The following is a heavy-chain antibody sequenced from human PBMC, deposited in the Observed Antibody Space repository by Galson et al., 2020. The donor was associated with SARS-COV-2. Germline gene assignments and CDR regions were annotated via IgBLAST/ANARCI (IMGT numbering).Heavy chain of an antibody. Sequence: SETLSLTCTVSGGSISSHYWSWIRQPPGKGLEWIGYIYYSGSTNYNPSLKSRVTISVDTSKNQFSLKLSSVTAADTAVYYCAGMKLVRGVTGPHFDYWGQGTLVTVSS. CDR3: AGMKLVRGVTGPHFDY. CDR2: IYYSGST. V-gene: IGHV4-59*11. J-gene: IGHJ4*02. CDR1: GGSISSHY. D-gene: IGHD3-10*01.